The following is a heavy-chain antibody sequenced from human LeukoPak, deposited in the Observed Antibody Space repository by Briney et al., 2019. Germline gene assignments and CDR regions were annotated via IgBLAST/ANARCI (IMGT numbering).Heavy chain of an antibody. CDR3: ARDSVGASNWFDP. CDR1: GFTFSSYG. D-gene: IGHD1-26*01. V-gene: IGHV3-33*01. Sequence: PRGSLRLSCAASGFTFSSYGMHWVRQAPGKGLEWGAVIWYDGSNKYYADSVKGRFTISRDNSKNTLYLQMNRLRSEATAVYYCARDSVGASNWFDPWGEGTLVTVSS. CDR2: IWYDGSNK. J-gene: IGHJ5*02.